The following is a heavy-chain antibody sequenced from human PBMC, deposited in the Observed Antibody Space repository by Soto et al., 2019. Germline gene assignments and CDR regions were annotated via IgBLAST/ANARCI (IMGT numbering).Heavy chain of an antibody. V-gene: IGHV1-18*01. CDR2: ISAYNGDT. J-gene: IGHJ4*02. Sequence: QAQLVQSGGEVKKPGASVKVSCRASGYAFTSYGYAWVRQAPGQGLEWMGWISAYNGDTNYAQKFHNRVTLTTDTSTTTVNMELRNLGSDDTAVYYFARSGAYCTSITCLFDSFWGLGTLVTVSS. CDR3: ARSGAYCTSITCLFDSF. CDR1: GYAFTSYG. D-gene: IGHD2-8*01.